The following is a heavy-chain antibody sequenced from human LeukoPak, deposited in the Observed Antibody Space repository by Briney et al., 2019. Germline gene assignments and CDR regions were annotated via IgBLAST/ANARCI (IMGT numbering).Heavy chain of an antibody. CDR2: MNPNSGNT. D-gene: IGHD3-10*01. Sequence: SXXVSCKASGYTFTSYDINWVRQATGQGLEWMGWMNPNSGNTGYAQKFQGRATMARNTSISTAYMELSSLRSEDTAVYYCARGQDGSGSYYAFDIWGQGTVVTVSS. CDR3: ARGQDGSGSYYAFDI. CDR1: GYTFTSYD. V-gene: IGHV1-8*01. J-gene: IGHJ3*02.